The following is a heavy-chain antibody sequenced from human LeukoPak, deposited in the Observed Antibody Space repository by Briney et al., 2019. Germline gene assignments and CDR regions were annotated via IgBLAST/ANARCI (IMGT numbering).Heavy chain of an antibody. D-gene: IGHD3-10*01. J-gene: IGHJ4*02. Sequence: SVKVSCTASGFNFATSAVHWVRQARGQRLEWIGWIVIGSGNTNYAQQFQERVTITRDMSTSTAYIELNSLTSEDTAVYYCAADNLWLGAGEYWGQGALVTVSS. V-gene: IGHV1-58*01. CDR3: AADNLWLGAGEY. CDR2: IVIGSGNT. CDR1: GFNFATSA.